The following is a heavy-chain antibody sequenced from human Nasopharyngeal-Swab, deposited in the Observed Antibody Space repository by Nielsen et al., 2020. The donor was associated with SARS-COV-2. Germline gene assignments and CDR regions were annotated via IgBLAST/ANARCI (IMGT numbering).Heavy chain of an antibody. Sequence: GGSPRLSCAASGFTFSSYGMHWVRQAPGKGLEWVAVISYDGSNKYYADSVKGRFTISRDNSKNTLYLQMNSLRAEDTAVYYCAARFGELYIDYWGQGTLVTVSS. CDR2: ISYDGSNK. J-gene: IGHJ4*02. CDR3: AARFGELYIDY. V-gene: IGHV3-30*03. CDR1: GFTFSSYG. D-gene: IGHD3-10*01.